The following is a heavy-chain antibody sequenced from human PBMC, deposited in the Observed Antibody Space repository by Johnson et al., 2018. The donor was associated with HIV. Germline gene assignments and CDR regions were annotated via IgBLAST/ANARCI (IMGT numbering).Heavy chain of an antibody. CDR1: GITFSSYG. CDR2: IRYDGSNK. V-gene: IGHV3-30*02. Sequence: QVQLVESGGGVVQPGGSLRLSCAASGITFSSYGMHWVRQAPGRGLEWVAFIRYDGSNKYYADSVKGRFSISRDNSKNTLSLQMSSLGVEDTAVYFCAKGKHIVATTDAFDIWGQGTMVTVSS. CDR3: AKGKHIVATTDAFDI. D-gene: IGHD5-12*01. J-gene: IGHJ3*02.